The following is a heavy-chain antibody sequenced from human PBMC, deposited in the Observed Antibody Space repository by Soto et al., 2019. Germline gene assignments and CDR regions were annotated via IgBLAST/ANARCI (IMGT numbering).Heavy chain of an antibody. CDR1: GFPFSSYG. Sequence: QVQLVESGGGVVQPGRSLRLSCAASGFPFSSYGMHWVRQAPGKGLEWVAHISYDGSNKHYTDSVKGRFTISRDNTKIMVYLQLSSLRAEDTAVYYCAGGQDYFDCCGQGTRVSVSS. D-gene: IGHD2-15*01. CDR2: ISYDGSNK. V-gene: IGHV3-30*03. CDR3: AGGQDYFDC. J-gene: IGHJ4*02.